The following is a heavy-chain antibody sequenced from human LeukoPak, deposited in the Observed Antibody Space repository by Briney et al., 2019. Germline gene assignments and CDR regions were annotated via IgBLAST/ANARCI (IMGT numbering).Heavy chain of an antibody. CDR2: ISSSGSTI. V-gene: IGHV3-48*03. CDR3: ARDSAGNDY. D-gene: IGHD6-13*01. CDR1: GFTFSSYE. Sequence: GGSLRLSCAASGFTFSSYEMNWARQAPGKGLEWVSYISSSGSTIYYADSVKGRFTISRDNAKNSLYLQMNSLRAEDTAMYYCARDSAGNDYWGQGTLVTVSS. J-gene: IGHJ4*02.